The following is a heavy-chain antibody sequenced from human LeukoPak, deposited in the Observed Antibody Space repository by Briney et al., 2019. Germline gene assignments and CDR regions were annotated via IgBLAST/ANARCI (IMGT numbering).Heavy chain of an antibody. J-gene: IGHJ6*03. Sequence: GRSLRLSCAASGFIFTTCAMHWVRQAPGKGLEWVAVISYDGSNKYYADSVKGRFTISRDNAKNSLYLQMNSLRAEDTAVYYCAREVFDYYYYMDVWGKGTTVTVSS. CDR2: ISYDGSNK. D-gene: IGHD3-3*01. CDR1: GFIFTTCA. CDR3: AREVFDYYYYMDV. V-gene: IGHV3-30*03.